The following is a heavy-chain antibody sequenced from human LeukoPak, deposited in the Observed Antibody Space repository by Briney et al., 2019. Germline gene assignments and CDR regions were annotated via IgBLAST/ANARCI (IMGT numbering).Heavy chain of an antibody. CDR2: IIPIFGTA. V-gene: IGHV1-69*05. CDR1: GGTFSSHA. D-gene: IGHD2-15*01. J-gene: IGHJ4*02. CDR3: ATSRDSGYFDY. Sequence: ASVKVSCKASGGTFSSHAISWVRQAPGQGLEWMGGIIPIFGTANYAQKFQGRVTITTDESTSTAYMELSSLRSEDTAVYYCATSRDSGYFDYWGQGTLVTVSS.